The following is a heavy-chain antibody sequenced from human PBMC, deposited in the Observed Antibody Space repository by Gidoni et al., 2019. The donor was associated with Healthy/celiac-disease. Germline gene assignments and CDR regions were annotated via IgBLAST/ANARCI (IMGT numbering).Heavy chain of an antibody. J-gene: IGHJ2*01. CDR1: GFPFSSYS. Sequence: EVQLVESGGGLVQPGGSLRLSCAASGFPFSSYSMNWVRQAPGKGLEWVSYISSSSSTIYYADSVKGRFTISRDNAKNSLYLQMNSLRDEDTAVYYCASGSSGWYAYWYFDLWGRGTLVTVSS. D-gene: IGHD6-19*01. V-gene: IGHV3-48*02. CDR3: ASGSSGWYAYWYFDL. CDR2: ISSSSSTI.